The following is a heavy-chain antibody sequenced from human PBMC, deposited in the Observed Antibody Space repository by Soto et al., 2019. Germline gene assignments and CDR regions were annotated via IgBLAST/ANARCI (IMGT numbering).Heavy chain of an antibody. D-gene: IGHD2-21*02. CDR1: GGSISSYY. CDR3: ARACGGDCYSGYYYGMDV. J-gene: IGHJ6*02. Sequence: SETLSLTCTVSGGSISSYYWSWIRQPPGKGLEWIGYIYYSGSTNYNPSLKSRVTISVDTSKNQFSLKLSSVTAADTAVYYCARACGGDCYSGYYYGMDVWGQGTTVTVSS. V-gene: IGHV4-59*08. CDR2: IYYSGST.